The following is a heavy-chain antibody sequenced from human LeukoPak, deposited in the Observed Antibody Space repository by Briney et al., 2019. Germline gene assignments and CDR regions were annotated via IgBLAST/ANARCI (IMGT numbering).Heavy chain of an antibody. CDR1: GGSFSGYS. V-gene: IGHV4-34*01. Sequence: SETLSLTCAVYGGSFSGYSWSWIRQPPGKGLEWIGEINHSGRTNYNPSLKSRVTISVDTSKKQFSLKLSSVTAADTAVYYCARGRLLMWFDPWGQGTLVAVS. CDR3: ARGRLLMWFDP. J-gene: IGHJ5*02. CDR2: INHSGRT. D-gene: IGHD3-16*01.